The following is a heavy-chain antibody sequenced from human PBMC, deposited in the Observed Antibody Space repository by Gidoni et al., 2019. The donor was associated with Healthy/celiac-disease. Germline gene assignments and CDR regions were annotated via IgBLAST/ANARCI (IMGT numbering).Heavy chain of an antibody. CDR2: INPNSGGT. CDR3: AREWDSSSSGDY. D-gene: IGHD6-6*01. Sequence: QVQLLQSWAEVKKPGASVEVSCKSSGYTFTGYYMHWGRQAPGQGLEWMGWINPNSGGTNYAQKFQGRVTMTRDTSISTAYMELSRLRSDDTAVYYCAREWDSSSSGDYWGQGTLVTVSS. J-gene: IGHJ4*02. V-gene: IGHV1-2*02. CDR1: GYTFTGYY.